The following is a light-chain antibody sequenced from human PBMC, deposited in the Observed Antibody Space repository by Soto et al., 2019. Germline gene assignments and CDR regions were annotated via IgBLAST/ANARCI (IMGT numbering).Light chain of an antibody. CDR2: DVS. V-gene: IGLV2-11*01. CDR3: CSYAGSYHVV. J-gene: IGLJ2*01. Sequence: QSALTQPRSVSGSPGQSVTISCTGSRSDVGAYNYVSWYQQHPGKAPKLMIYDVSKRPSGVPDRFSGSKSGNTASLTISGLQAEDEADYYCCSYAGSYHVVFGGGTKLTVL. CDR1: RSDVGAYNY.